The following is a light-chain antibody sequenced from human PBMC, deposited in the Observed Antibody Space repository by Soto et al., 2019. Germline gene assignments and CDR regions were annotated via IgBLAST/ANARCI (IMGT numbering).Light chain of an antibody. CDR2: GAS. J-gene: IGKJ5*01. CDR3: QQYAGSPIT. Sequence: DIVLTQSPGPLSLSPGERATLSCRASQSVTNNYLAWYQQKPGQAPRLLIDGASSRATGVPDRFSGTGSGTEFPLTISRLEPDDFAVYSCQQYAGSPITFGQGTRLAI. CDR1: QSVTNNY. V-gene: IGKV3-20*01.